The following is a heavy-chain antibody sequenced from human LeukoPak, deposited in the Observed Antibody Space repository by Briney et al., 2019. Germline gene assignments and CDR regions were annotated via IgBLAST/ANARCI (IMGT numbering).Heavy chain of an antibody. Sequence: PGGSLRLSCGASGLNFNTYSMAWVRQAPGKGLEWVSIISRASESIFYADSVKGRFTISRDNSKNTVYLQMNSLRAEDTALYYCAKDSGSIHFMDWGQGILVTVSS. CDR2: ISRASESI. CDR1: GLNFNTYS. CDR3: AKDSGSIHFMD. D-gene: IGHD3-10*01. J-gene: IGHJ4*02. V-gene: IGHV3-21*04.